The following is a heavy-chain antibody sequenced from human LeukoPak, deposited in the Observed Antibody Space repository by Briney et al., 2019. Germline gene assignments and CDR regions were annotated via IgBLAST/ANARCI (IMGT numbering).Heavy chain of an antibody. D-gene: IGHD6-6*01. Sequence: GGSLRLSCAASGFTFSSYAMSWVRQAPGKGLEWVSAISGSGGSTYYADSVKGRFTISRDNSKNTLYLQMNSLGAEDTAVYYCAKDLAARYYYYMDVWGKGTTVTASS. CDR3: AKDLAARYYYYMDV. CDR1: GFTFSSYA. J-gene: IGHJ6*03. CDR2: ISGSGGST. V-gene: IGHV3-23*01.